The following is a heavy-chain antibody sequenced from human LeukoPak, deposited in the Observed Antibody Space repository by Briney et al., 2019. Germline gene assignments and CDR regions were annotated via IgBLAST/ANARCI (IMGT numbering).Heavy chain of an antibody. V-gene: IGHV3-9*01. J-gene: IGHJ4*02. CDR1: GFTFDDYA. CDR3: AMESWNRGFDY. Sequence: PGGSLRLSCAASGFTFDDYAMHWVRQAPGKGLEWVSGISWNSGSIGYADSVKGRFTISRDNAKNSLYLQMNSLRAEDTAVYYCAMESWNRGFDYWGQGTLVTVSS. CDR2: ISWNSGSI. D-gene: IGHD1-1*01.